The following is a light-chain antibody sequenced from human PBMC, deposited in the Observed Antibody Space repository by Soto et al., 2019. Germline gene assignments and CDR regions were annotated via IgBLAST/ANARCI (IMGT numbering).Light chain of an antibody. CDR3: QSYDSSLNGWV. CDR2: DNN. CDR1: SSNIGAGYD. V-gene: IGLV1-40*01. J-gene: IGLJ3*02. Sequence: QSVLTQPPSVSGAPGRRVTISCTGGSSNIGAGYDVNCYQHLPGTAPKLLIYDNNNRPTGVPDRFSGSKSGTSVSLAITGLKAEEEADYSCQSYDSSLNGWVFGGGTQLTVL.